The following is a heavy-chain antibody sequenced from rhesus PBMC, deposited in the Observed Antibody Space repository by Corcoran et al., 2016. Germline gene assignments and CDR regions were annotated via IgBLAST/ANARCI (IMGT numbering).Heavy chain of an antibody. CDR1: GFTFSTYG. J-gene: IGHJ6*01. CDR3: VRGFYGLDS. CDR2: ISFDESKK. Sequence: EVQLVESGGGLVQPGGSLRLSCEASGFTFSTYGLHWVRQAPGKGLECVAVISFDESKKYYADSMKDRFTISRDNSKNMVYLQINNLKLEDTAVYYCVRGFYGLDSWGQGVVVTVSS. V-gene: IGHV3-54*02.